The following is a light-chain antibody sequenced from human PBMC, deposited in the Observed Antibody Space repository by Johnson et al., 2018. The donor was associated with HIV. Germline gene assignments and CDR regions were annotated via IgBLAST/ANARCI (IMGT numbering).Light chain of an antibody. V-gene: IGLV1-51*01. CDR1: SSNIGNNY. Sequence: QSVLTQPPSVSAAPGQKVTISCSGSSSNIGNNYVSWYQQLQGTAPKLLIYDNNKRPSGNPDRFSGSKSGTSATLGITGLQTGDEDDYYCGTWDSSLSAGGVFGTGTKVTVL. CDR2: DNN. CDR3: GTWDSSLSAGGV. J-gene: IGLJ1*01.